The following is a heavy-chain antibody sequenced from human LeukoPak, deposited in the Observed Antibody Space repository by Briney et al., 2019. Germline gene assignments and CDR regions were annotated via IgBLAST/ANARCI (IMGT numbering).Heavy chain of an antibody. V-gene: IGHV1-69*05. J-gene: IGHJ5*02. CDR3: ARVVSLTVTFGWFDP. D-gene: IGHD4-11*01. CDR2: IIPIFGTA. Sequence: SVRVSCKASGGTFSSYAISWVRQAPGQGLEWMGRIIPIFGTANYAQKFQGRVTITTDESTSTAYMELSSLRSEDTAVYYCARVVSLTVTFGWFDPWGQGTLVTVSS. CDR1: GGTFSSYA.